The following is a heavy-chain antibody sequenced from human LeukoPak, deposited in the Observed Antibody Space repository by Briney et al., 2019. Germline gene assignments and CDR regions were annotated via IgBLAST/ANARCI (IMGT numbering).Heavy chain of an antibody. CDR3: ARESDYYALGSPVFDP. Sequence: ASVKVSCKESGYTFTDYDIHWVRQAPGQGLEWIGWINPNSGGTNYAQKFQGRATMTWATSISTAYMELSRLRSDDTAVYYCARESDYYALGSPVFDPWGQGTLVTVSS. CDR2: INPNSGGT. V-gene: IGHV1-2*02. D-gene: IGHD3-10*01. CDR1: GYTFTDYD. J-gene: IGHJ5*02.